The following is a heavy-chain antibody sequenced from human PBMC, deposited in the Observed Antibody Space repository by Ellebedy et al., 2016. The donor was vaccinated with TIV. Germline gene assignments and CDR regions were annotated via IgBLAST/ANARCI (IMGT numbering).Heavy chain of an antibody. D-gene: IGHD6-6*01. J-gene: IGHJ5*02. V-gene: IGHV3-74*01. CDR1: GFMFSDYW. CDR2: INHDGSST. CDR3: ARGAEHTTSSGGFRWFDP. Sequence: PGGSLRLSCGGSGFMFSDYWMLWVRQTPGKGLVCVSRINHDGSSTIYADSVKGRFTISRDNAKSTRYLQMSSLGVEDTAVYYCARGAEHTTSSGGFRWFDPWGHGNLVTVS.